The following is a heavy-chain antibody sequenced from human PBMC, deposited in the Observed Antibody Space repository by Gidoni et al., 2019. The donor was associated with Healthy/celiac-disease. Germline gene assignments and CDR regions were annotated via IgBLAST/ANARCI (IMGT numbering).Heavy chain of an antibody. J-gene: IGHJ2*01. CDR1: GFPFGDYA. D-gene: IGHD1-26*01. Sequence: EVRLVESGGGLVQQGRSMRLSCTASGFPFGDYALRWFRQAPGKGLGWGGFIRSKAYGGTTEYAASVKGRFTISRDDSKSIAYLQMNSLKTEDTAVYYCTREGRSYGRASHWYFDLWGRGTLVTVSS. CDR3: TREGRSYGRASHWYFDL. CDR2: IRSKAYGGTT. V-gene: IGHV3-49*03.